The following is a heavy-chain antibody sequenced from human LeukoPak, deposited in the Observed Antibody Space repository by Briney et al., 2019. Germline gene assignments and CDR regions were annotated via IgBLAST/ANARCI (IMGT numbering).Heavy chain of an antibody. J-gene: IGHJ5*02. D-gene: IGHD3-3*01. V-gene: IGHV4-39*01. CDR3: ARSSGVVIHNWFDP. CDR2: IYYSGST. CDR1: GGSIRGSSYY. Sequence: SETLSLTCTVSGGSIRGSSYYWVWIRQPPGKGLEWIGTIYYSGSTYYNPSLKSRVTISADTSKNQLSLKVRSVTAADTAVYYCARSSGVVIHNWFDPWGQGTLVTVSS.